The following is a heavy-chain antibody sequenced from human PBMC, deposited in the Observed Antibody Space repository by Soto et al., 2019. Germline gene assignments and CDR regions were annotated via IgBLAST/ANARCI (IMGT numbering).Heavy chain of an antibody. CDR3: ARDLGAQNGRRFLDYYYGMDV. J-gene: IGHJ6*02. Sequence: QVQLVESGGGVVQPGRSLRLSCAASGFTFSSYGMHWVRQAPGKGLEWVAVIWYDGSNKYYADSVKGRFTISRDNSKNTLYLQMNSLRAEDTAVYYCARDLGAQNGRRFLDYYYGMDVWGQGTTVTVSS. CDR2: IWYDGSNK. V-gene: IGHV3-33*01. CDR1: GFTFSSYG. D-gene: IGHD3-3*01.